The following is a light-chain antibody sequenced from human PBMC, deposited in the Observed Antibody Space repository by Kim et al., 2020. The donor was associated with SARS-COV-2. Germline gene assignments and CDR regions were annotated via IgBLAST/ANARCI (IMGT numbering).Light chain of an antibody. CDR2: GKN. CDR3: NSRDSSGNHWV. CDR1: SLRKYY. J-gene: IGLJ3*02. Sequence: ALGQTVRITGQGDSLRKYYASWYQQKPGQAPLLVIYGKNNRPSGIPDRFSGSSSGNTASLTITGAQAEDEADYYCNSRDSSGNHWVFGGGTQLTVL. V-gene: IGLV3-19*01.